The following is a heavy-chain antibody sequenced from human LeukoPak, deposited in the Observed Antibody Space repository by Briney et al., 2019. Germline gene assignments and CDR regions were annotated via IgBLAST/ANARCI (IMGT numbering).Heavy chain of an antibody. Sequence: SETLSLTCTVSGGSISSGGYYWSWIRQHPGKGLEWIGYIYYSGSTYYNPSLKSRVTISVDTSKNQFSLKLSSVTAADTAVYYCARAHWGAYYIDYWGQGTLVTVSS. D-gene: IGHD7-27*01. CDR3: ARAHWGAYYIDY. CDR1: GGSISSGGYY. CDR2: IYYSGST. J-gene: IGHJ4*02. V-gene: IGHV4-31*03.